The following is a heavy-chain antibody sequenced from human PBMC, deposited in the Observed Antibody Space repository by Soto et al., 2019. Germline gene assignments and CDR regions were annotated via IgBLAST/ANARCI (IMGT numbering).Heavy chain of an antibody. D-gene: IGHD6-13*01. CDR2: ISSSSSTI. Sequence: GGSLRLSCAASGFTFSSYSMNWVRQAPGKGLEWVSYISSSSSTIYYADSVKGRFTISRDNAKNSLYLQMNSLRDEDTAVYYCATGAGYSTTHPSFDYWGQGTLVTVSS. V-gene: IGHV3-48*02. J-gene: IGHJ4*02. CDR1: GFTFSSYS. CDR3: ATGAGYSTTHPSFDY.